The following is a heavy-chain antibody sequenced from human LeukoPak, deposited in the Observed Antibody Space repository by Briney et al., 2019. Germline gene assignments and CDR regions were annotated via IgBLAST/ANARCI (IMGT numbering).Heavy chain of an antibody. CDR2: IYYSGSA. CDR3: ARVYDYEVDY. CDR1: GGSFSSYY. V-gene: IGHV4-59*01. Sequence: PSETLSLTCAVYGGSFSSYYWSWIRQPPGKGLEWIGYIYYSGSANYNPSLKSRVTISVDTSKNQFSLKLSSVTAADTAVYYCARVYDYEVDYWGQGTLVTVSS. D-gene: IGHD4-17*01. J-gene: IGHJ4*02.